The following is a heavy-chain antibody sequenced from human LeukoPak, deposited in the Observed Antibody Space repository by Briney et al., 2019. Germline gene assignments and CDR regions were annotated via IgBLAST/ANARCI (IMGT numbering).Heavy chain of an antibody. Sequence: PGGSLRLSCAASGFTFSSYGMHWVRQAPGKGLEWVAVISYDGSNKYYADSVKGRFTISRDNSKNTLYLQMNSLRAEDTAVYYCAKDKGRYFDQSYGMDVWGQGTTVTVSS. J-gene: IGHJ6*02. CDR1: GFTFSSYG. CDR2: ISYDGSNK. V-gene: IGHV3-30*18. CDR3: AKDKGRYFDQSYGMDV. D-gene: IGHD3-9*01.